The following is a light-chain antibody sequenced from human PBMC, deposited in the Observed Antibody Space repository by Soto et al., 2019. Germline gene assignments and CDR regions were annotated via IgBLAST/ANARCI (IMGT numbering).Light chain of an antibody. V-gene: IGKV1-5*03. J-gene: IGKJ1*01. CDR2: KAS. CDR1: QTFSTS. CDR3: QQYSSYPWT. Sequence: DIQMTQSPSTLSASVGDRVTITCRASQTFSTSLAWYQQKPGQAPKLLIYKASSLESGVPSRFSGSGSGTEFTLTISSRQPDDFATYYCQQYSSYPWTFGQGTNVEIK.